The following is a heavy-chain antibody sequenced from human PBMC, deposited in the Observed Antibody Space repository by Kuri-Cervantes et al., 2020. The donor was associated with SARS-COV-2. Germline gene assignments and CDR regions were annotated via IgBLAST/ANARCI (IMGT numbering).Heavy chain of an antibody. CDR1: GGSISSSNW. Sequence: GSLRLSCAVSGGSISSSNWWTWVRQPPGKGLEWIGEIYHSGSTNYNPSLKSRVTISVDTSKNQFSLKLSSVTAADTAVYYCAREPDYDSSGYRGRGWFDPWGQGTLVTVSS. CDR3: AREPDYDSSGYRGRGWFDP. V-gene: IGHV4-4*02. J-gene: IGHJ5*02. D-gene: IGHD3-22*01. CDR2: IYHSGST.